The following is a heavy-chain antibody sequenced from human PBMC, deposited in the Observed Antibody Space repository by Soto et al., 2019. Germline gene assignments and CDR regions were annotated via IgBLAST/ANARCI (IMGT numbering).Heavy chain of an antibody. D-gene: IGHD1-1*01. CDR3: ARTLEPHADYFDY. J-gene: IGHJ4*02. CDR1: GGSISSSSYY. CDR2: IYYSGST. V-gene: IGHV4-39*07. Sequence: PSETLSLTCTVSGGSISSSSYYWGWIRQPPGKGLEWIGSIYYSGSTYYNPSLKSRVTISVDTSKNQFSLKLSSVTAADTAVYYCARTLEPHADYFDYWGQGTLVTVSS.